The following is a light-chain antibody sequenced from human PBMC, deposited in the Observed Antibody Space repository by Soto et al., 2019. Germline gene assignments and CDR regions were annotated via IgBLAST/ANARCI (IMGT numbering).Light chain of an antibody. J-gene: IGLJ2*01. CDR2: EVT. Sequence: QSALTQPASVSGSPGQSITISCTGTSSDVGGYNYVSWYQHHPGKAPKLMIYEVTNRPSGVSNRFSGSKSGNTASLTISGLQAEDEAHYYCSSYRSGSTVVFGGGTKLTVL. CDR1: SSDVGGYNY. CDR3: SSYRSGSTVV. V-gene: IGLV2-14*01.